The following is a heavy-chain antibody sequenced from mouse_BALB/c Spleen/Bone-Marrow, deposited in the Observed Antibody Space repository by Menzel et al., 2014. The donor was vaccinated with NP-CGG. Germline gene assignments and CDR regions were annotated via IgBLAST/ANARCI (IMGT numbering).Heavy chain of an antibody. J-gene: IGHJ2*01. CDR2: ISSGGSYT. CDR1: GFTFSSYA. Sequence: EEQLVESGGGLVKPGGSLKLSRAASGFTFSSYAMSWVRQTPEKRLEWVATISSGGSYTYYPDSVKGRFTISRDNAKNTLFLQMSDLRSEDSAMYYCARHGITILLDYWGQGTTFPVSS. CDR3: ARHGITILLDY. V-gene: IGHV5-9-3*01. D-gene: IGHD2-4*01.